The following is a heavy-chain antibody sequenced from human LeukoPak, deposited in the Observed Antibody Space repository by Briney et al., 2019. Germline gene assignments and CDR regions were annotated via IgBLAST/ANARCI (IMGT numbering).Heavy chain of an antibody. CDR3: ASGIGIAAAHYYGMDV. J-gene: IGHJ6*02. V-gene: IGHV4-34*01. CDR2: INHSGST. Sequence: SETLSLTCAVYGGSFSGYYWSWIRQPPGKGLEWIGEINHSGSTNYNPSLKSRVTISVDTSKNQFSLKLSSVTAADTAVHYCASGIGIAAAHYYGMDVWGQGTTVTVSS. CDR1: GGSFSGYY. D-gene: IGHD6-13*01.